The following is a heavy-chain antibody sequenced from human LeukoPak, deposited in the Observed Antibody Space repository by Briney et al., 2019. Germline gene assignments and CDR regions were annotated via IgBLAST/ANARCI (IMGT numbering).Heavy chain of an antibody. J-gene: IGHJ4*02. CDR1: GFTFSSYG. CDR3: ARDRGYGSGSYSLDY. CDR2: IWYDATNK. Sequence: GGSLRLSCEASGFTFSSYGMHWVRQAPGKGLEWVTVIWYDATNKYYADSVKGRFTISRDNSKNTLYLQMNSLRADDTAVYYCARDRGYGSGSYSLDYWGQGTLVNVPS. D-gene: IGHD3-10*01. V-gene: IGHV3-33*08.